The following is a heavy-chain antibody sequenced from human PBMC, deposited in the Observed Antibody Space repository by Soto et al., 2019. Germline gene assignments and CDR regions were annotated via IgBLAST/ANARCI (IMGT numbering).Heavy chain of an antibody. CDR1: GFTFDDYT. CDR2: ITWNSASI. D-gene: IGHD1-1*01. Sequence: EVQLVESGGGLVQPGMSLSLSCTASGFTFDDYTMHWVRQAPGKGLEWVAHITWNSASIEYADSVKGRFSISRDNAKSSLYLQMNSLRTEDTAFYYCVKNRDNFAYNAHRPYDFWGQVTLVTVS. J-gene: IGHJ4*02. V-gene: IGHV3-9*01. CDR3: VKNRDNFAYNAHRPYDF.